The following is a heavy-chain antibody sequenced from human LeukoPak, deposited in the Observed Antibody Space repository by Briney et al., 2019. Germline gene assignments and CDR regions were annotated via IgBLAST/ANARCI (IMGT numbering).Heavy chain of an antibody. J-gene: IGHJ6*02. D-gene: IGHD1-20*01. CDR2: ISGSGGST. CDR1: GFTFSSYA. CDR3: ATGEVTGTWNYYYYGMDV. V-gene: IGHV3-23*01. Sequence: GSLRLSCAASGFTFSSYAMSWVRQAPGKGLEWVSAISGSGGSTYYADSVKGRFTISRDNSKNTLYLQMNSLRAEDTAVYYCATGEVTGTWNYYYYGMDVWGQGTTVTVSS.